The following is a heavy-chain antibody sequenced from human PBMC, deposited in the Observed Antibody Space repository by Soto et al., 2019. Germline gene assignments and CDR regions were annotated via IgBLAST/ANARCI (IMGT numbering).Heavy chain of an antibody. J-gene: IGHJ5*02. CDR1: GYTPTELS. V-gene: IGHV1-24*01. CDR3: ATDLGGQQLLYGWFDP. Sequence: ASVKVSCKVSGYTPTELSMHWVRQAPGKGLEWMGGFDPEDGETIYAQKFQGRVTMTEDTSTDTAYMELSSLRSEDTAVYYCATDLGGQQLLYGWFDPWGQGTLVTVSS. CDR2: FDPEDGET. D-gene: IGHD6-13*01.